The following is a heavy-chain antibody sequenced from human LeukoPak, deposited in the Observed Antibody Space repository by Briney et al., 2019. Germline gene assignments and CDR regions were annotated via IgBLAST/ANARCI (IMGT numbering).Heavy chain of an antibody. CDR1: GFTFSSYS. Sequence: GGSLRLSCAASGFTFSSYSMNWVRQAPGKGLEWVSSISSSSSYIYYADSVKGRFTISRDNAKNSLFLQMNSLRAEDTAVYYCASLREPYYYDSSGYWDAFDIWGQGTMVTVSS. D-gene: IGHD3-22*01. J-gene: IGHJ3*02. V-gene: IGHV3-21*01. CDR3: ASLREPYYYDSSGYWDAFDI. CDR2: ISSSSSYI.